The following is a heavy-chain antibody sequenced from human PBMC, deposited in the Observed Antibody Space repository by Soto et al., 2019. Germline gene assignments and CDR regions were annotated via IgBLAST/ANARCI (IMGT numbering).Heavy chain of an antibody. D-gene: IGHD1-1*01. CDR2: ISSGSSFI. J-gene: IGHJ3*02. Sequence: EVQLVESGGGLVKPGGSLRLSCVASGFSFGHYSINWVRQAPGRGLEWVSTISSGSSFIYYSDSVKGRFTVSRDNAKSSLSLQMNSLRAEDTAVYFCAREQLGVYYFGIALDIWGQGTVVTVS. CDR1: GFSFGHYS. CDR3: AREQLGVYYFGIALDI. V-gene: IGHV3-21*01.